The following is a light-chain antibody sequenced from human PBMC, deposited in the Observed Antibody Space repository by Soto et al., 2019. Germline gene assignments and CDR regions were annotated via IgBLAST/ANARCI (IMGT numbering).Light chain of an antibody. CDR3: QQRSNWPT. CDR1: QSISFY. J-gene: IGKJ1*01. Sequence: EIVLTQSPATLSLSPGERATLSCRASQSISFYLTWYQHKPGQAPRLLIYDASNRATGIPARLSGSGYGTDFTLTISSIEPEDFAVYYCQQRSNWPTFGQGTKVDIK. CDR2: DAS. V-gene: IGKV3-11*01.